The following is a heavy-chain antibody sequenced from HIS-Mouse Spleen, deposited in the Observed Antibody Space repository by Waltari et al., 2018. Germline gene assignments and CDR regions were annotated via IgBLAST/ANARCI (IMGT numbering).Heavy chain of an antibody. J-gene: IGHJ2*01. CDR1: GRSISISSYY. Sequence: QLQLQESGPGLVKPSETLSLTCTVSGRSISISSYYRGRIRQPPGKGLEWIGSIYYSGSTYYNPSLKSRVTISVDTSKNQFSLKLSSVTAADTAVYYCAREIPYSSSWYDWYFDLWGRGTLVTVSS. CDR3: AREIPYSSSWYDWYFDL. V-gene: IGHV4-39*07. CDR2: IYYSGST. D-gene: IGHD6-13*01.